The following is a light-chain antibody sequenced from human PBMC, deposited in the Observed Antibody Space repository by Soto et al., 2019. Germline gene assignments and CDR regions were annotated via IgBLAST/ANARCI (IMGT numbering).Light chain of an antibody. CDR3: QQYNDLPPAWT. CDR2: SAS. Sequence: EIVLTQSPATLSVSPGERATLSCRASHSVGGNLAWYQQRPGQAPRLLIYSASTRATGIPARFSGSGSGTEFTRSISSLQSDDFAVYYCQQYNDLPPAWTFGQGTKVDTK. J-gene: IGKJ1*01. V-gene: IGKV3-15*01. CDR1: HSVGGN.